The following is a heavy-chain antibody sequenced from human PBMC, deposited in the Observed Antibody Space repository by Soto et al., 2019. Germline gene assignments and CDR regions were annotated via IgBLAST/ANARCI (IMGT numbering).Heavy chain of an antibody. Sequence: QVQLVQSGAEVKEPGSSVKVSCEASGGSFETFIMNWVRQTPGRRLEWMGGVVPILGTPTYAERFKGKVKISAARSAGTTQMEVTSLRSEDSGIYYCARNVTYGSSRSGMDVLGQGTTVIVSS. D-gene: IGHD3-10*01. CDR2: VVPILGTP. V-gene: IGHV1-69*01. CDR1: GGSFETFI. CDR3: ARNVTYGSSRSGMDV. J-gene: IGHJ6*02.